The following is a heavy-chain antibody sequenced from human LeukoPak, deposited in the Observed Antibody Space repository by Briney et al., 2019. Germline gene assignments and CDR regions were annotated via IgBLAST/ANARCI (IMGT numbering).Heavy chain of an antibody. J-gene: IGHJ4*02. V-gene: IGHV5-51*01. Sequence: GESLKISCKGSGYSFTTYWIGWVRQVPGKGLEWMRLIYPGDSDTRESPSFQGLVTMSADRSVTTAYLQWSSLKSSDTAMYYCARLVGGVAGMGDYFDSWGQGTLVTVSS. CDR1: GYSFTTYW. CDR2: IYPGDSDT. CDR3: ARLVGGVAGMGDYFDS. D-gene: IGHD6-19*01.